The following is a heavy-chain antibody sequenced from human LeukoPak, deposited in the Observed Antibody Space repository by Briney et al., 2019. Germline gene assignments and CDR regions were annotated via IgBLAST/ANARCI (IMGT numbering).Heavy chain of an antibody. D-gene: IGHD3-22*01. Sequence: GGSLRLSCAASGLTFSDHYMDWVRQAPGKGLEWVGRTRNKANSYTTEYAASVKGRFTISRDDSKNSLYLQMNSLKTEDTAVYYCARVEGYYDSFDYWGQGTLVTVSS. CDR1: GLTFSDHY. J-gene: IGHJ4*02. V-gene: IGHV3-72*01. CDR2: TRNKANSYTT. CDR3: ARVEGYYDSFDY.